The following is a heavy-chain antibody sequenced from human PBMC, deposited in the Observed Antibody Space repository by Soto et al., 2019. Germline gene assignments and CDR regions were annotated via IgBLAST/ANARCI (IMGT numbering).Heavy chain of an antibody. D-gene: IGHD6-19*01. V-gene: IGHV4-4*07. CDR1: GANINTYS. CDR3: ARDREAGYNFYYGMDV. J-gene: IGHJ6*02. CDR2: IYTSASI. Sequence: PSETLSLTXSVSGANINTYSWTWIRQPAGKGLEWIGRIYTSASINYNPSLRGRVTLSVDTSTNQVSLKLASVTAADTAVYYCARDREAGYNFYYGMDVWGQGTTVTVSS.